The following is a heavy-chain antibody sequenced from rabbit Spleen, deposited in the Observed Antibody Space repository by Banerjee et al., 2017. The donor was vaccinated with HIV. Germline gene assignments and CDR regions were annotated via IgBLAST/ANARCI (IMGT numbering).Heavy chain of an antibody. CDR2: IDPVFGNT. D-gene: IGHD8-1*01. J-gene: IGHJ3*01. CDR1: GFDFSTYY. CDR3: ARHAGYAGYGYSTLDL. V-gene: IGHV1S7*01. Sequence: QLKETGGGLVQPGGSLTLSCKVSGFDFSTYYMTWVRQAPGKGLEWTGYIDPVFGNTYYASWVNGRFTISSDNAQNTVDLQMNSLTVADTATYFCARHAGYAGYGYSTLDLWGQGTLVTVS.